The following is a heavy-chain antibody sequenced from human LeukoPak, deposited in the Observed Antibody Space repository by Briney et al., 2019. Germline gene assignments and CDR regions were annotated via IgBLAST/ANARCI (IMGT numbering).Heavy chain of an antibody. J-gene: IGHJ4*02. CDR3: ARRGPMVRGAIGMDYFDY. D-gene: IGHD3-10*01. CDR1: GYTFTSYD. Sequence: ASVKVSCKASGYTFTSYDINWVRQATGQGLEWMGWMNPNSGNTGYAQKFQGRVTMTRNTSISTAYMELSSLRSEDTAVYYCARRGPMVRGAIGMDYFDYWGQGTLVTVSS. CDR2: MNPNSGNT. V-gene: IGHV1-8*01.